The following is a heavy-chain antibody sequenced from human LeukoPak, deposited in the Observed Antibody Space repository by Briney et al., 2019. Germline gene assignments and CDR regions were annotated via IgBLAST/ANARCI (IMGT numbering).Heavy chain of an antibody. V-gene: IGHV3-30*02. CDR1: GFTFSSYG. CDR3: AKDPQYYDFWSGYSLRGEYYMDV. CDR2: IRYDGSNK. D-gene: IGHD3-3*01. Sequence: GGSLRLSCAASGFTFSSYGMHWVRPAPGKGLEWVAFIRYDGSNKYYADSVKGRFTISRDNSKNTLYLQMNSLRAEDTAVYYCAKDPQYYDFWSGYSLRGEYYMDVWGKGTTVTVSS. J-gene: IGHJ6*03.